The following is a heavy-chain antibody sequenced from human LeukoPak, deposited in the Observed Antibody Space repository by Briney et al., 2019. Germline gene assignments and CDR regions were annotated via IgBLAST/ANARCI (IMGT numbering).Heavy chain of an antibody. J-gene: IGHJ4*02. V-gene: IGHV3-74*01. D-gene: IGHD1-1*01. CDR2: ISSDGINT. CDR3: ARGGSGNWNAPFDY. CDR1: GFTFSNYW. Sequence: GGSLRLSCAASGFTFSNYWMHWVRQAPGKGLVWVSRISSDGINTSYADSVKGRFTISRDNAKNSLYLQMNSLRTEDTAVYYCARGGSGNWNAPFDYWGQGTLVTVSS.